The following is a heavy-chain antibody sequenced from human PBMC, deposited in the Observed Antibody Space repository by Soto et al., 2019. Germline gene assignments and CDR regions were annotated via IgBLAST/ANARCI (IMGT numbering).Heavy chain of an antibody. V-gene: IGHV3-23*01. CDR2: ISGSGGST. CDR1: GFTFNNYA. CDR3: ANYPAPGSYSTSSAVDC. J-gene: IGHJ4*02. D-gene: IGHD6-13*01. Sequence: GGSLRLSCAASGFTFNNYAMSWVRQAPGKGLEWVSGISGSGGSTYYADSVKGRFTISRDNSKNTLYLQLNSLRAEDTAVYYCANYPAPGSYSTSSAVDCWGQGTLVNVSS.